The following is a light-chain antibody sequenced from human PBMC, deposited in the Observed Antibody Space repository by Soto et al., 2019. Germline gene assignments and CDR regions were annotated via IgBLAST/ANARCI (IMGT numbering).Light chain of an antibody. Sequence: DIQLAQSPSTLSASVGDRITITCRATQSINWLVWYQQKPGKAPTLLIFEASRLASGVPSRFSDRGSGTEFTLTISSLQPDDFRTYYCQHYDTYSPRWTFGQGTKVDVK. CDR3: QHYDTYSPRWT. V-gene: IGKV1-5*03. J-gene: IGKJ1*01. CDR1: QSINW. CDR2: EAS.